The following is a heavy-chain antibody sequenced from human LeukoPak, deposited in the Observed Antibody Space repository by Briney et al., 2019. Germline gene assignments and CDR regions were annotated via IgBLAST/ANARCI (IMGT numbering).Heavy chain of an antibody. Sequence: PGGSLRLSCAASGFIFNNYAMSWVRQAPGKGLEWVSAISGSGDSTYNTDSVKGRFTISRDSSKNTLYLEMNNLRAEDTAVYYCARGTIAAADIDYWGQGTLVTVSS. CDR1: GFIFNNYA. CDR2: ISGSGDST. D-gene: IGHD6-13*01. CDR3: ARGTIAAADIDY. V-gene: IGHV3-23*01. J-gene: IGHJ4*02.